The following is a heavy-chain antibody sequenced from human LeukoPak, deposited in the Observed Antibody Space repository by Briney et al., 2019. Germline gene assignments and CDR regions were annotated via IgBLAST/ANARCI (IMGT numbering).Heavy chain of an antibody. CDR1: GGSIRTYY. Sequence: PSETLSLTCTVSGGSIRTYYWSWIRQPPGKGLEWIGYIYYSGSTNYNPSLKSRVTISVDTSKNQFSLKLSSVTAADTAVYYCATLRYGDYGGAEYFQHWGQGTLVTVSS. V-gene: IGHV4-59*01. D-gene: IGHD4-17*01. CDR2: IYYSGST. CDR3: ATLRYGDYGGAEYFQH. J-gene: IGHJ1*01.